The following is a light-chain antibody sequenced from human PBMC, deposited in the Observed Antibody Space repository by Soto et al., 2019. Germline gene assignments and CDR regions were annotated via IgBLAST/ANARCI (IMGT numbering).Light chain of an antibody. CDR2: DAS. J-gene: IGKJ4*01. CDR1: QSVGSY. V-gene: IGKV3-11*01. CDR3: QLRSNWHSLT. Sequence: EILFTQSPGTLSLSPGERATLSCSASQSVGSYLAWYQHKPGQAPRLLISDASNRANGIPVRFSGSGSETDLTLTISSLEPEDSAVYYCQLRSNWHSLTFGGGTKVDNK.